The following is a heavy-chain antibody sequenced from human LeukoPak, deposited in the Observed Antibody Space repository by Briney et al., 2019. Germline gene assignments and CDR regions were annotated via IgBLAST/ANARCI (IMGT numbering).Heavy chain of an antibody. CDR2: INHSGST. V-gene: IGHV4-34*01. CDR1: GGSFSGYY. CDR3: ARGLGSWFDP. Sequence: SETLSLTCAVYGGSFSGYYWSWIRQPPGKGLEWIGEINHSGSTNYNPSLKSRVTISVDTSKNQFSLKLSSVPAADTAVYYCARGLGSWFDPWGQGTLVTVSS. J-gene: IGHJ5*02.